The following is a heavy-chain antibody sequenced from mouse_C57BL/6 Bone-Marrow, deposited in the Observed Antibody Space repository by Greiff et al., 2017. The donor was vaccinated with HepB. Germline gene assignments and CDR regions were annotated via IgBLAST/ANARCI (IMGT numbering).Heavy chain of an antibody. J-gene: IGHJ2*01. D-gene: IGHD1-1*01. V-gene: IGHV1-69*01. CDR1: GYNFTSYW. CDR2: IDPSDSYT. CDR3: ARGHYYGSSPYYFDY. Sequence: VQLQQPGAELVMPGASVKLSCKASGYNFTSYWMHWVKQRPGQGLEWIGEIDPSDSYTNYNQKFKGKSTLTVDKSSSTAYMQLSSLTSEDSAVYYCARGHYYGSSPYYFDYWGQGTTLTVSS.